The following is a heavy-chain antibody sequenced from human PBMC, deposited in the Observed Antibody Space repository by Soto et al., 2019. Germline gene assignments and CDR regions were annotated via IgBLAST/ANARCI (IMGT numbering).Heavy chain of an antibody. CDR3: ARDPLESYYDSSGYYDY. V-gene: IGHV3-33*01. CDR1: GFTFSSYG. Sequence: QVQLVESGGGVVQPGRSLRLSCAASGFTFSSYGMHWVRQAPGTGLEWVAVIWYDGSNKYYADSVKGRFTISRDNSKNTLYLQMNSLRAEDTAVYYCARDPLESYYDSSGYYDYWGQGTLVSVSS. J-gene: IGHJ4*02. CDR2: IWYDGSNK. D-gene: IGHD3-22*01.